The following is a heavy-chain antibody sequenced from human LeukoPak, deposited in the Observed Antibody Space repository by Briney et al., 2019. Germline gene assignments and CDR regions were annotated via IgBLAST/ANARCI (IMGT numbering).Heavy chain of an antibody. CDR2: IWYDGSNK. CDR1: GFTFSNYG. Sequence: GGSLRLSFAASGFTFSNYGMHWVRQAPGKGLEWGVFIWYDGSNKYYKDSVQGRFTISRDNSNNTLYLQMNSLRAEDTAVYYCAKSMGYCSSTSCYMQYYFDSWGQGTLVTVSS. J-gene: IGHJ4*02. D-gene: IGHD2-2*02. CDR3: AKSMGYCSSTSCYMQYYFDS. V-gene: IGHV3-30*02.